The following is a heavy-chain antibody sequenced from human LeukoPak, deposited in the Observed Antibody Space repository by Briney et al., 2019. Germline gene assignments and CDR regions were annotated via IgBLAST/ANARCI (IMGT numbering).Heavy chain of an antibody. CDR3: ARLIPFMDIVVVPAAEEYYMDV. D-gene: IGHD2-2*03. CDR2: IYYSGST. CDR1: GGSINSSSYY. Sequence: SETLSLTCTVSGGSINSSSYYWGWIRQPPGKGLEWIGSIYYSGSTYYNPSLKSRVTISVDTSKNQFSLKLSSVTAADTAVYYCARLIPFMDIVVVPAAEEYYMDVWGKGTMVTVSS. J-gene: IGHJ6*03. V-gene: IGHV4-39*07.